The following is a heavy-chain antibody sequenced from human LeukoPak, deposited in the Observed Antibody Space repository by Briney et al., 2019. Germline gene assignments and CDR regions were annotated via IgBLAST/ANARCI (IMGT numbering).Heavy chain of an antibody. Sequence: NSSETLSLTCAVYGGSFSGYYWSWIRQPPGKGLEWIGEINHSGSTNYNPSLKSRVTISVDTSKNQFSLKLSSVTAADTAVYYCARDLMIGDAFDIWGQGTMVTVSS. CDR1: GGSFSGYY. CDR2: INHSGST. V-gene: IGHV4-34*01. CDR3: ARDLMIGDAFDI. D-gene: IGHD3-22*01. J-gene: IGHJ3*02.